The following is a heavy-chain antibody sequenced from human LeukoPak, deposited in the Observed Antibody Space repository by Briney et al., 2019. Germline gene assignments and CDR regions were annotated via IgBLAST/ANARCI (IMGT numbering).Heavy chain of an antibody. CDR1: GGSISSYY. CDR2: IYYSGDT. J-gene: IGHJ3*02. Sequence: SETLSLTCTVSGGSISSYYWGWFRQPPGKGLEWIGSIYYSGDTYSTPSLKSRVAISLDTSNNQFSLSLSSVTAADTAVYYCAREVNYGDYGDNAFDIWGQGTMVTVSS. V-gene: IGHV4-39*07. D-gene: IGHD4-17*01. CDR3: AREVNYGDYGDNAFDI.